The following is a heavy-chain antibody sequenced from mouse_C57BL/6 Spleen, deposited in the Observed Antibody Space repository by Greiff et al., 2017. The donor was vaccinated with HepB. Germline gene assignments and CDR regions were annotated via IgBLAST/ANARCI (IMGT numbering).Heavy chain of an antibody. CDR3: TREPSSYVFDY. Sequence: EVKLMESGEGLVKPGGSLKLSCAASGFTFSSYAMSWVRQTPEKRLEWVAYISSGGDYIYYADTVKGRFTISRDNARNTLYLQMSSLKSEDTAMYYCTREPSSYVFDYWGQGTTLTVSS. D-gene: IGHD1-1*01. J-gene: IGHJ2*01. V-gene: IGHV5-9-1*02. CDR1: GFTFSSYA. CDR2: ISSGGDYI.